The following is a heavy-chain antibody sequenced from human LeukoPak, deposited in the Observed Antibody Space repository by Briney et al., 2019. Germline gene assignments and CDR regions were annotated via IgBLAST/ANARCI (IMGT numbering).Heavy chain of an antibody. CDR3: ARGPPPDFDC. J-gene: IGHJ4*02. CDR2: IYYSGST. CDR1: GGSISSYY. Sequence: SETLSLTCTDSGGSISSYYWSWIRQPPGKGLEWIGYIYYSGSTNYNPSLKSRVTMSVDTSKNQFSLKLSSVTAADTAVYYCARGPPPDFDCWGQGTLVTVSS. V-gene: IGHV4-59*12.